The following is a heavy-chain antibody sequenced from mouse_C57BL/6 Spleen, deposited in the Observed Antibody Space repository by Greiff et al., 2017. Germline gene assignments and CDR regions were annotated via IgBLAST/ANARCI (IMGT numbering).Heavy chain of an antibody. Sequence: VQLQQSGAELVRPGSSVKMSCKTSGYTFTSYGINWVKQRPGQGLEWIGYIYIGNGYTEYNEKFKGKATLTSDTSSSTAYMQLSSLTSEDSAIYFCARDYYGNYVDYYYAMDDWGQGTSVTVSS. CDR2: IYIGNGYT. D-gene: IGHD2-1*01. V-gene: IGHV1-58*01. CDR1: GYTFTSYG. J-gene: IGHJ4*01. CDR3: ARDYYGNYVDYYYAMDD.